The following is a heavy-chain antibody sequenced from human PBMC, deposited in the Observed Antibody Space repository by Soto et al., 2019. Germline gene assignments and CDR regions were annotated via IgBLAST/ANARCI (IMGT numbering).Heavy chain of an antibody. CDR3: ARVKSGTGGYLDD. J-gene: IGHJ4*02. V-gene: IGHV3-21*01. Sequence: GGSLRLSCAASGFTFSSYSMNWVRQAPGKGLEWVSSISSSSSYIYYADSVKGRFTISRDNAKNSLYLQMNSLRAEDTAVYYCARVKSGTGGYLDDWGQGTLVTVSS. CDR1: GFTFSSYS. CDR2: ISSSSSYI. D-gene: IGHD7-27*01.